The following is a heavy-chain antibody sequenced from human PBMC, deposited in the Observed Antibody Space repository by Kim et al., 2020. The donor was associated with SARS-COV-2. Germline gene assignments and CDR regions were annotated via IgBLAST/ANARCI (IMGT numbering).Heavy chain of an antibody. V-gene: IGHV1-8*01. J-gene: IGHJ5*02. CDR2: MNPNSGNT. D-gene: IGHD4-17*01. CDR3: ARGGGDFQVRWFDP. Sequence: ASVKVSCKASGYTFTSYDINWVRQATGQGLEWMGWMNPNSGNTGYAQKFQGRVTMTRNTSISTAYMELSSLGSEDTAVYYCARGGGDFQVRWFDPWGQGTLVTVSS. CDR1: GYTFTSYD.